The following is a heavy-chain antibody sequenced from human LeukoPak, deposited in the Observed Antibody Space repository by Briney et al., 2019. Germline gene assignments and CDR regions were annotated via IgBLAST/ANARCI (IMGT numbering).Heavy chain of an antibody. Sequence: GGSLRLSCAASGFTLSAHGMHWVRQAPGKGLEWLAVIWYDGNTKYYSDSVKGRFTISRDSSKNTLYLEMNSLRAEDTAVYYCARDVPGLRYFDYWGQGTLVTVSS. CDR2: IWYDGNTK. CDR1: GFTLSAHG. D-gene: IGHD3-9*01. J-gene: IGHJ4*02. CDR3: ARDVPGLRYFDY. V-gene: IGHV3-33*01.